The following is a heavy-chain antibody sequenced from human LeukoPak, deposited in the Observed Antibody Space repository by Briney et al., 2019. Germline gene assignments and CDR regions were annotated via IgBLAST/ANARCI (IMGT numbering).Heavy chain of an antibody. Sequence: SETLSLTCAVYGGSFSGYYWSWIRQPPGKGLEWIGEINHSGSTNYNPSLKSRVDTSKNQFSLKLSSVTAADTAVYYCARAILSGYPDSWGQGTLVIVFS. V-gene: IGHV4-34*01. CDR3: ARAILSGYPDS. CDR1: GGSFSGYY. CDR2: INHSGST. D-gene: IGHD3-3*01. J-gene: IGHJ4*02.